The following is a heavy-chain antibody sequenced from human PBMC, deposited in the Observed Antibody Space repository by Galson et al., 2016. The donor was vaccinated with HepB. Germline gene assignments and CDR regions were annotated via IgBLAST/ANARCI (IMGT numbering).Heavy chain of an antibody. V-gene: IGHV5-51*01. J-gene: IGHJ3*01. D-gene: IGHD3-22*01. CDR1: GYNFPDDW. CDR2: IYVPFDSDT. CDR3: ASTRPKGGSYFASFDF. Sequence: QSGAEVKKPGESLKISCKVSGYNFPDDWIGWVRQVPGKGLEWMGIIYVPFDSDTRYSPSFLGQVTLSLDKSKTTAYLHWSSLKASDAALYYCASTRPKGGSYFASFDFWGQGTRVTVTS.